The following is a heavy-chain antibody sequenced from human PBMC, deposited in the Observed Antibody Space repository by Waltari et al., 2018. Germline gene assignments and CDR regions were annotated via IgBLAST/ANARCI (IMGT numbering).Heavy chain of an antibody. Sequence: EVQLVESGGGLIQPGGSLRLSCAASGFSINNNYMSWVRQAPGKGLGWVSVLYAGSGGEFYAESVKGRFTVSRDNSKNTLYLDLNSLTVEDTAVYYCARAGLGSPLQWLQLLDSWGRGTLVTVSS. J-gene: IGHJ4*02. CDR3: ARAGLGSPLQWLQLLDS. CDR2: LYAGSGGE. CDR1: GFSINNNY. V-gene: IGHV3-53*01. D-gene: IGHD5-12*01.